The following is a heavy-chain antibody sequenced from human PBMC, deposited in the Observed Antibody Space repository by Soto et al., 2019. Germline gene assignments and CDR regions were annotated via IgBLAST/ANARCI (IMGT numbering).Heavy chain of an antibody. D-gene: IGHD6-6*01. CDR2: IYKSATT. V-gene: IGHV4-30-4*01. CDR1: GDSISNLDYF. CDR3: ARVKAARSGWFDP. J-gene: IGHJ5*02. Sequence: SETLSLTCSVSGDSISNLDYFWAWIRQPPGQALEYIGYIYKSATTYYNPSFESRVAISVDTSKNQFSLKLSSVTAADTAVYYCARVKAARSGWFDPWGQGTLVTVSS.